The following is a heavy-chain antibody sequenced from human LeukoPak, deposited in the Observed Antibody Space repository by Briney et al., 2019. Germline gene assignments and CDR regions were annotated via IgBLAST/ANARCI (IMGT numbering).Heavy chain of an antibody. CDR1: GFTFSSYA. CDR2: ISYDGSNK. V-gene: IGHV3-30-3*01. Sequence: GGSLRLSCAASGFTFSSYAMHWVRQAPGKGLEWVAVISYDGSNKYYADSVKGRFTISRDNSKNTLYLQMNSLRAEDTAVYYCARDWSRSGWLDYWGQGTLVTVSS. J-gene: IGHJ4*02. CDR3: ARDWSRSGWLDY. D-gene: IGHD6-19*01.